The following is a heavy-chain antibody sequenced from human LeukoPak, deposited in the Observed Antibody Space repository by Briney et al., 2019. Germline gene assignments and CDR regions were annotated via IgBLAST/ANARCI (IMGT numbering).Heavy chain of an antibody. D-gene: IGHD5-18*01. CDR3: ARDRADGYNYGDYFDN. J-gene: IGHJ4*02. CDR1: GGSISSSSYY. V-gene: IGHV4-39*07. Sequence: SETLSLTCTVSGGSISSSSYYWGWIRQPPGKGLEWIGSIYYSGSTYYNPSLKSRVTISVDTSKIQFSLKLSSVTAADTAVYYCARDRADGYNYGDYFDNWGQGTLVTVSS. CDR2: IYYSGST.